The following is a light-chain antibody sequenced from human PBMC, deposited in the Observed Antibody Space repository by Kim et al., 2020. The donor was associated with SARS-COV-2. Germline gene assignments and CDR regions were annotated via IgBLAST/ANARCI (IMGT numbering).Light chain of an antibody. CDR2: DTT. CDR1: SANIGAGYD. CDR3: QSYDNSLSGLV. Sequence: QRVTIACTGTSANIGAGYDVQWYMQFPGTAPQLLIFDTTDRASGVPDRFSGSKSGTSASLAITGLQSEDEADYYCQSYDNSLSGLVFGGGTKVTVL. V-gene: IGLV1-40*01. J-gene: IGLJ3*02.